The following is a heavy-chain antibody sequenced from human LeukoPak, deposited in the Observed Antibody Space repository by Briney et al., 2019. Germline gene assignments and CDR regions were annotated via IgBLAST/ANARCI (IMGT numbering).Heavy chain of an antibody. Sequence: GASVKVSCKASGYTFTSYGISWVRQAPGQGLEWMGWISAYNGNTNYAQKLQGRVTMTTDTSTSTVYMELRSLRSDDTAVYYCAGGFPYGSGSYPLLDWGQGTLVTVSS. CDR1: GYTFTSYG. CDR2: ISAYNGNT. D-gene: IGHD3-10*01. J-gene: IGHJ4*02. CDR3: AGGFPYGSGSYPLLD. V-gene: IGHV1-18*01.